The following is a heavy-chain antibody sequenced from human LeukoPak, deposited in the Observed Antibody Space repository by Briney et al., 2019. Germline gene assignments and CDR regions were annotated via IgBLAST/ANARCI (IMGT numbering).Heavy chain of an antibody. D-gene: IGHD3-10*01. CDR2: ISASGGST. CDR3: AKVMKGCERLTMVRGVIIKTAGLYYMDV. J-gene: IGHJ6*03. Sequence: QPGGSLRLSCAASGFTLSSYAMGWVRQAPGKGLEWVSSISASGGSTNYADSVKGRFTISRDNSKNTVYLQMNSLRAEDTAVYYCAKVMKGCERLTMVRGVIIKTAGLYYMDVWGKGTTVTVSS. CDR1: GFTLSSYA. V-gene: IGHV3-23*01.